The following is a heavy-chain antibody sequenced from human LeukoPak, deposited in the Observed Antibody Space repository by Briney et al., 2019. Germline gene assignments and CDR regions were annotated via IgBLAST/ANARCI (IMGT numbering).Heavy chain of an antibody. Sequence: ASVKVSCKASGYTFTGYYMHWARQAPGQGLEWMGWISAYNGNTNYAQKLQGRVTMTTDTSTSTAYMELRSLRSDDTAVYYCARVRQYCSSTSCYRGRYYYYMDVWGKGTTVTVSS. V-gene: IGHV1-18*04. D-gene: IGHD2-2*01. CDR2: ISAYNGNT. J-gene: IGHJ6*03. CDR1: GYTFTGYY. CDR3: ARVRQYCSSTSCYRGRYYYYMDV.